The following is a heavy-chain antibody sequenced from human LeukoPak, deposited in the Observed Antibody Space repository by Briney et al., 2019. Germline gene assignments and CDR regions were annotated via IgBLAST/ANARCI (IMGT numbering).Heavy chain of an antibody. CDR2: ISYDGSNK. D-gene: IGHD4-11*01. CDR3: AKILPHTVTADD. Sequence: PGGSLRLSCAASGFTFSSYGMYWVRQAPGKGLEWVAVISYDGSNKYYADSVKGRFTISRDNSKNTLYLQMNSLRAEDTAVYYCAKILPHTVTADDWGQGTLVTASS. CDR1: GFTFSSYG. J-gene: IGHJ4*02. V-gene: IGHV3-30*18.